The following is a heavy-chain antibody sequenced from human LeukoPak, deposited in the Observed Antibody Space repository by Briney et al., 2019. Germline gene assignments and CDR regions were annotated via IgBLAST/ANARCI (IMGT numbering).Heavy chain of an antibody. CDR3: ARDGNDYYDSSGYHHFDY. CDR2: IIPIFGTA. Sequence: ASVKVSCKASGGTFSSYAISWVRQAPGQGLEWMGGIIPIFGTANYAQKFQGRVTITADESTSTAYMELSSLRSEDTAVYYCARDGNDYYDSSGYHHFDYWGQGTLVTVSS. D-gene: IGHD3-22*01. V-gene: IGHV1-69*13. CDR1: GGTFSSYA. J-gene: IGHJ4*02.